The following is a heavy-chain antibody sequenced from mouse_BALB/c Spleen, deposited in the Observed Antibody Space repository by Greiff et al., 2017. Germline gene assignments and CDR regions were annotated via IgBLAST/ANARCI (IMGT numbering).Heavy chain of an antibody. D-gene: IGHD6-1*01. J-gene: IGHJ2*01. CDR3: ARKGASHFDY. V-gene: IGHV1-80*01. CDR1: GYAFSSYW. Sequence: VQLQQFGAELVRPGSSVKISCKASGYAFSSYWMNWVKQRPGQGLEWIGQIYPGDGDTNYNGKFKGKATLTADKSSSTAYMQLSSLTSEDSAVYFCARKGASHFDYWGQGTTLTVSS. CDR2: IYPGDGDT.